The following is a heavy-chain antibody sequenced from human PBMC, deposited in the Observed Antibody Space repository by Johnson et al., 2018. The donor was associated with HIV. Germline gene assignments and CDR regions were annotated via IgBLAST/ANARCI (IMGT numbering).Heavy chain of an antibody. D-gene: IGHD3-22*01. J-gene: IGHJ3*02. V-gene: IGHV3-30*18. Sequence: QMLLVESGGGLVQPGGSLRLSCAGSGFTFSSYGMHWVRQAPGKGLEWVALISNDGSNKYYADSVKGRFTISRDNSKNTLYVQMNSLRGEDTAVYYCAKDFGIVVVKSAFDIWGQGTMVTVSS. CDR2: ISNDGSNK. CDR1: GFTFSSYG. CDR3: AKDFGIVVVKSAFDI.